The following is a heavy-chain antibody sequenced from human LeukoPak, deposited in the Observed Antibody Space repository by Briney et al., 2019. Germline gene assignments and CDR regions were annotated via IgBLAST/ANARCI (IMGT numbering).Heavy chain of an antibody. CDR2: INHSGST. V-gene: IGHV4-34*01. CDR3: ARDKGVTTVTGIDY. D-gene: IGHD4-17*01. Sequence: SETLSLTCAVYGGSFSGYYWSWIRQPPGKGLEWIGEINHSGSTNYNPSLKSRVTISVDTSKNQFSLKLSSVTAADTAVYYCARDKGVTTVTGIDYWGQGTLVTVSS. CDR1: GGSFSGYY. J-gene: IGHJ4*02.